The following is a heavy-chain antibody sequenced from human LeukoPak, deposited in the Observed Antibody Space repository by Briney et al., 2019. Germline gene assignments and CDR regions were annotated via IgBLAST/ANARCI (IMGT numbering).Heavy chain of an antibody. CDR1: GGSISGYY. V-gene: IGHV4-59*01. D-gene: IGHD2-2*01. CDR2: IYYSGST. CDR3: ARSFSAMAFFDY. J-gene: IGHJ4*02. Sequence: SETLSLTCTVSGGSISGYYWSWIRQPPGKGLEWIGYIYYSGSTSYNPSLKSRVTISVDMSKNQFSLKLSSVTAADTAVYYCARSFSAMAFFDYWGQGTLVTVSS.